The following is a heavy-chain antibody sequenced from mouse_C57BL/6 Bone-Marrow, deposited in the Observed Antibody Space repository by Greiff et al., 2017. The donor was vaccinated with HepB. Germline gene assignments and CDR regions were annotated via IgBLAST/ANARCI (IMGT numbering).Heavy chain of an antibody. V-gene: IGHV1-64*01. CDR2: IHPNSGST. D-gene: IGHD2-4*01. Sequence: QVQLKQPGAELVKPGASVKLSCKASGYTFTSYWMHWVKQRPGQGLEWIGMIHPNSGSTNYNEKFKSKATLTVDKSSSTAYMQLSSLTSEDSAVYYCARHDYDAHFDYWGQGTTLTVSS. CDR1: GYTFTSYW. CDR3: ARHDYDAHFDY. J-gene: IGHJ2*01.